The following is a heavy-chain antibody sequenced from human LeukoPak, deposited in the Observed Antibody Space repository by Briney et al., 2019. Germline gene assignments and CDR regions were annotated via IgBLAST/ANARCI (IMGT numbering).Heavy chain of an antibody. D-gene: IGHD3-3*01. CDR1: GYTFTSYG. CDR3: ARDLGFWSGYYYYYYGMDV. Sequence: ASVKVSFKASGYTFTSYGISWVRQAPGQGLEWMGWISAYNGNTNYAQRLQGRVTMTTDTSTSTAYMELRSLRSDDTAVYYCARDLGFWSGYYYYYYGMDVWGQGTTVTVSS. CDR2: ISAYNGNT. J-gene: IGHJ6*02. V-gene: IGHV1-18*01.